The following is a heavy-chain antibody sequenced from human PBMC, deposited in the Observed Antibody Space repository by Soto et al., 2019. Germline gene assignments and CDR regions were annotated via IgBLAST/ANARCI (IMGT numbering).Heavy chain of an antibody. CDR3: ARGLAVADLNWFDP. D-gene: IGHD6-19*01. Sequence: QVQLQESGPGLVKPSETLSLTCTVSGGSISSYYRSWIRQPPGKGLEWIGYIYYSGSTNYNPSLKSRVTISVDTSKNQFSLKLSSVTAADTAVYYCARGLAVADLNWFDPWGQGTLVTVSS. CDR2: IYYSGST. J-gene: IGHJ5*02. V-gene: IGHV4-59*01. CDR1: GGSISSYY.